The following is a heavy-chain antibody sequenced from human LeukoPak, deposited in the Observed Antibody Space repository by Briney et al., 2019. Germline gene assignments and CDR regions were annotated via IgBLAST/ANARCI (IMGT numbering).Heavy chain of an antibody. CDR2: IYTSGST. J-gene: IGHJ6*03. V-gene: IGHV4-4*07. CDR3: AREPLYYYYYYMDV. Sequence: SETLSLTCTVSGGSISSYYWSWIRQPAGKGLEWIGRIYTSGSTNYNPSLKSRVTMSVDTSKNQFSLKLSSVTAADTAVYYCAREPLYYYYYYMDVWGKGTTVTISS. D-gene: IGHD3-16*02. CDR1: GGSISSYY.